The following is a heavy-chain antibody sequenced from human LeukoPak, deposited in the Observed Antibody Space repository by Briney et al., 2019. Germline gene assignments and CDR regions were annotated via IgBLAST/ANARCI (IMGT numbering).Heavy chain of an antibody. Sequence: NTSETLSLTCTVSGGPISSYYWSWIRQPAGKGLEWIGRIFISGNTNYNPSLKSRVAMSLDTSKNQFSLKLNFVTAADTAVYYWARSNSFFDYWGQGTLVTVSS. D-gene: IGHD2-2*01. CDR2: IFISGNT. J-gene: IGHJ4*02. CDR1: GGPISSYY. CDR3: ARSNSFFDY. V-gene: IGHV4-4*07.